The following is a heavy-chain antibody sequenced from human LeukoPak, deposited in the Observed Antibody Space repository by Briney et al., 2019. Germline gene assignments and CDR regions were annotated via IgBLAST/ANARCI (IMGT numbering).Heavy chain of an antibody. Sequence: GGSLRLSCAASGFIFSGYWMHWVRQAPGKGLEWVSAISGSAATTFYADSVKGRFTISRDNSKNTLYLQMNSLRAEDTAVYYCAKRGPGSPQSGKYYFDYWGQGTLVTVSS. J-gene: IGHJ4*02. CDR2: ISGSAATT. CDR1: GFIFSGYW. D-gene: IGHD3-10*01. V-gene: IGHV3-23*01. CDR3: AKRGPGSPQSGKYYFDY.